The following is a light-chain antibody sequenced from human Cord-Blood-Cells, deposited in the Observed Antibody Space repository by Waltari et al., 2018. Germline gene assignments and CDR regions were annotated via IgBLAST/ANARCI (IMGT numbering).Light chain of an antibody. Sequence: QSALTQPASASGSPGQSITISCTGTSSDVGSYNLVSWYQQHPGKDPKLMIYEGSKRPSGVSNRFSGSKSGNTASLTISGLQAEDEADYYCCSYAGSSTFVVFGGGTKLTVL. V-gene: IGLV2-23*03. CDR3: CSYAGSSTFVV. CDR1: SSDVGSYNL. CDR2: EGS. J-gene: IGLJ2*01.